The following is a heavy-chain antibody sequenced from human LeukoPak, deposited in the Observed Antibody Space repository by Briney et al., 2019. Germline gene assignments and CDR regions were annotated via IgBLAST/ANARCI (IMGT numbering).Heavy chain of an antibody. J-gene: IGHJ4*02. CDR3: AKPGKRRVVTITDFDY. Sequence: PGSSLRLSCAASGFTFSYYGMHWVRQAPGRGLEWVAVISHDGSNKYYADSVKGRSTISRDNSKNTLYLQMNRLRPEYTSVYYCAKPGKRRVVTITDFDYWGQGTLVTVSS. D-gene: IGHD3-22*01. CDR1: GFTFSYYG. V-gene: IGHV3-30*18. CDR2: ISHDGSNK.